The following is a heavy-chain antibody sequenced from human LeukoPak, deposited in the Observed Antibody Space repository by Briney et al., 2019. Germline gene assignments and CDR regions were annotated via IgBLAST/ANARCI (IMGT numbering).Heavy chain of an antibody. D-gene: IGHD2-21*02. Sequence: SVRVSCKASGGTFSSYAISWVRQAPGQGLEWMGRIIPIFGIANYAQKFQGRVTITADKSTSTAYMELSSLRSEDTAVYYCASSIVVVTAAYNWFDPWGQGTLVTVSS. V-gene: IGHV1-69*04. J-gene: IGHJ5*02. CDR3: ASSIVVVTAAYNWFDP. CDR1: GGTFSSYA. CDR2: IIPIFGIA.